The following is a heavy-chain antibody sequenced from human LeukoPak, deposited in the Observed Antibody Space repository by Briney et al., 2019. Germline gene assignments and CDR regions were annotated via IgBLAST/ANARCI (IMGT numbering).Heavy chain of an antibody. CDR1: GYTFTSYG. CDR2: ISAYNGNT. CDR3: ARRGYSYGLNWFDP. J-gene: IGHJ5*02. D-gene: IGHD5-18*01. Sequence: GASVKVSCKASGYTFTSYGISWARQAPGQGLECMGWISAYNGNTNYAQKLQGRVTMTTDTSTSTAYMELRSLRSDDTAVYYCARRGYSYGLNWFDPWGQGTLVTVSS. V-gene: IGHV1-18*01.